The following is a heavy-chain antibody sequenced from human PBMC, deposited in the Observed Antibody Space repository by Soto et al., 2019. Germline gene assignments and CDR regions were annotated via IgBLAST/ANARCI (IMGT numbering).Heavy chain of an antibody. CDR1: GHTFTAYY. Sequence: GASVKVSCKVSGHTFTAYYIHWVRQAPGQGLEWMGWINPNSGDTNYAQKFQGRVTMTRDTSARTVYMELSRLRSDDTAVYYCAREGRAIFGVELYGYYGMDVWGQGTTVTVSS. CDR3: AREGRAIFGVELYGYYGMDV. D-gene: IGHD3-3*01. CDR2: INPNSGDT. J-gene: IGHJ6*02. V-gene: IGHV1-2*02.